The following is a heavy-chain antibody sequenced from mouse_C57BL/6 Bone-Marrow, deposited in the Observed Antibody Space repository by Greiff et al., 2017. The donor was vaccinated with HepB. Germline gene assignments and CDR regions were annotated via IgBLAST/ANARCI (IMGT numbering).Heavy chain of an antibody. CDR3: AKYGNYVGYAMDY. CDR2: ISSGSTTI. D-gene: IGHD2-10*02. Sequence: EVKLMESGGGLVQPGGSRKLSCAVSGFTFSSFGIHWVRQAPEKGLEWVAYISSGSTTIYYADTVKGRFTISEDKPRNTLFLQMTSLRSEDTAMYYCAKYGNYVGYAMDYWGQGTSVTVSS. V-gene: IGHV5-17*02. CDR1: GFTFSSFG. J-gene: IGHJ4*01.